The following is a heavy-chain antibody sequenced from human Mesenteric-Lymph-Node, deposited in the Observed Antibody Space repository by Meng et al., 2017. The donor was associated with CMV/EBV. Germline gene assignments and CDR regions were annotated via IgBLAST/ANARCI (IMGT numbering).Heavy chain of an antibody. CDR1: GYSFTGYW. J-gene: IGHJ4*02. CDR2: IDTSDSYI. D-gene: IGHD2-2*01. Sequence: CKGSGYSFTGYWISWVRQRPGKGLEWGGRIDTSDSYINYSPSFQGHVTISADKSTSTAYLQWSNLKASDTAMYYCARMGSSTSYFDYWGQGTLVTVSS. CDR3: ARMGSSTSYFDY. V-gene: IGHV5-10-1*01.